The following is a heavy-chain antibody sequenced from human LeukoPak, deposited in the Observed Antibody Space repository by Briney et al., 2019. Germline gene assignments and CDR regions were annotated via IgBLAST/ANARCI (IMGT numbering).Heavy chain of an antibody. CDR3: ARHPPWGPWDP. D-gene: IGHD7-27*01. J-gene: IGHJ5*02. CDR2: IYYSGST. V-gene: IGHV4-39*01. Sequence: PSETLSLTCTVSGGSISTNDYYWGWIRQPPGKGLEWIGNIYYSGSTYYNPSLRSRVTISVDTSKNQFSLKLSSMIAADTAVYYCARHPPWGPWDPWGQGTLVTGSS. CDR1: GGSISTNDYY.